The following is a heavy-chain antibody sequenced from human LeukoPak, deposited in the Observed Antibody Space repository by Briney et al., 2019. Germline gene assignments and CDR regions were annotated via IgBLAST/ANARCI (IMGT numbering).Heavy chain of an antibody. CDR3: ARHKTGGTYPLDY. Sequence: GTLSLTCGVSGGSISSTNWWSWVRQPPGQGLEWIGEISLRGLTNYNPSLKSRVTMSLDKSKNLLSLNLTSVTAADTAVYYCARHKTGGTYPLDYWGQGTLVTVSS. D-gene: IGHD1-26*01. CDR1: GGSISSTNW. CDR2: ISLRGLT. J-gene: IGHJ4*02. V-gene: IGHV4-4*02.